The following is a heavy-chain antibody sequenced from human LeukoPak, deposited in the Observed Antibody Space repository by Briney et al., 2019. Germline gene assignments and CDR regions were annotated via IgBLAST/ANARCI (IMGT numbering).Heavy chain of an antibody. CDR3: ARKGITIFGVVKGFDY. Sequence: SETLSLTCAVYGGSFSGYYWSWIRQPPGKGLEWIEEINHSGSTNYNPSLKSRVTISVDTSKNQFSLELSSVTAADTAVYYCARKGITIFGVVKGFDYWGQGTLVTVSS. D-gene: IGHD3-3*01. CDR1: GGSFSGYY. J-gene: IGHJ4*02. V-gene: IGHV4-34*01. CDR2: INHSGST.